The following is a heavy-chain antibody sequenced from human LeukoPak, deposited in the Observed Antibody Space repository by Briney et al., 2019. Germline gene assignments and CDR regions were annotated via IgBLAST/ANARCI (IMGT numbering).Heavy chain of an antibody. CDR1: GFTFRDYY. V-gene: IGHV3-11*01. J-gene: IGHJ1*01. CDR2: ISSSGSSI. Sequence: PGGSLRLSCAASGFTFRDYYMSWIRQAPGKGLEWVSYISSSGSSIYYADSVKGRFTISRDNAKNSLYLQMNSLRAEDTAVYYCARTSYSGNYQYYFQHWGQGTLVTVSS. CDR3: ARTSYSGNYQYYFQH. D-gene: IGHD1-26*01.